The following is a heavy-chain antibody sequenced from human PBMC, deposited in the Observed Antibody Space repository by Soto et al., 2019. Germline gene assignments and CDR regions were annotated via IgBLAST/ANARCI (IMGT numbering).Heavy chain of an antibody. CDR3: AREMVAAAGYYYYYGMDV. V-gene: IGHV4-59*01. D-gene: IGHD6-13*01. CDR1: GGSISTYY. Sequence: PSETLSLTCAVSGGSISTYYGSWIRQHPGKGLEWIGYIYYSGSTNYNPSLKSRVTISVDTSKNQFSLNLSSVTAADTAVYYCAREMVAAAGYYYYYGMDVWGQGTTVTVSS. J-gene: IGHJ6*02. CDR2: IYYSGST.